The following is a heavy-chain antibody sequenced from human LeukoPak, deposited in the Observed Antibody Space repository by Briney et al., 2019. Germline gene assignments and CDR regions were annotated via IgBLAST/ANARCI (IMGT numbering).Heavy chain of an antibody. CDR3: ARLTIAGATHDY. Sequence: GGSLRLSCTASGFTFSLHNINWVRQAPGKGLEWVSSISSRNVYMYYADSVKGRFTISRDNAKNSVYLEMNSLTAEDTAIYYCARLTIAGATHDYWGQGTLVTVSS. D-gene: IGHD1-26*01. V-gene: IGHV3-21*01. CDR1: GFTFSLHN. CDR2: ISSRNVYM. J-gene: IGHJ4*02.